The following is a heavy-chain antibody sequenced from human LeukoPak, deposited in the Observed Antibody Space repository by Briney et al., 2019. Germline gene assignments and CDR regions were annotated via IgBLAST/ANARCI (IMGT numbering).Heavy chain of an antibody. V-gene: IGHV4-34*01. CDR3: ARLRRVRYFDY. Sequence: SETLSLTCAVYGGSFSGYYWSWIRQPPGKGLEWIGEINHSGSTNYNPSLKSRVTISVDTSKNQFSLKLSSVTAADTAVYYCARLRRVRYFDYWSQGTLVTVSS. CDR1: GGSFSGYY. CDR2: INHSGST. J-gene: IGHJ4*02. D-gene: IGHD1-1*01.